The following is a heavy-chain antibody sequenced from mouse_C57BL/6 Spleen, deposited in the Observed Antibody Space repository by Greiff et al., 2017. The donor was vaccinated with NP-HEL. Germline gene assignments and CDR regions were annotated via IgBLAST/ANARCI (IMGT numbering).Heavy chain of an antibody. D-gene: IGHD2-3*01. J-gene: IGHJ2*01. V-gene: IGHV1-15*01. CDR1: GYTFTDYE. Sequence: QVQLQQSGAELVRPGASVTLSCKASGYTFTDYEMHWVKQTPVHGLEWIGAIDPETGGTAYNQKFKGKAILTADKSSSTAYMALRSLTSEDSAVYYCTRDDDVYPYYFDYWGQGTTLTVSS. CDR3: TRDDDVYPYYFDY. CDR2: IDPETGGT.